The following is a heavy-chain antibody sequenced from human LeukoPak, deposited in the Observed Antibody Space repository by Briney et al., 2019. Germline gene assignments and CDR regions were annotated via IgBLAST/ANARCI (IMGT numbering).Heavy chain of an antibody. J-gene: IGHJ4*02. V-gene: IGHV3-21*01. CDR3: ARGYGSGSYPFDY. CDR2: ISSSSSYI. D-gene: IGHD3-10*01. CDR1: GFTFSSYS. Sequence: PGGSLRLSCAASGFTFSSYSMNWVRQAPGKGLEWVSSISSSSSYIYYADSVKGRFTISRDNAKTSLYLQMNSLRAEDTAVYYCARGYGSGSYPFDYWGQGTLVTVSS.